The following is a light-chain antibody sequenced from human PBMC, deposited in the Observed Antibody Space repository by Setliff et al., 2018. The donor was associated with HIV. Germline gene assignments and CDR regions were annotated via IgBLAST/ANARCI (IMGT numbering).Light chain of an antibody. CDR3: SSYAGSNNMI. Sequence: LTQPPSASGSPGQSVTISCTGTSSDVGGYNYVSWYQQHPGKAPQVMIYEVNKRPSGVPDHFSGSKSGNTASLTVSGLQADDEADYYCSSYAGSNNMIFGGGTKVTVL. CDR2: EVN. CDR1: SSDVGGYNY. V-gene: IGLV2-8*01. J-gene: IGLJ2*01.